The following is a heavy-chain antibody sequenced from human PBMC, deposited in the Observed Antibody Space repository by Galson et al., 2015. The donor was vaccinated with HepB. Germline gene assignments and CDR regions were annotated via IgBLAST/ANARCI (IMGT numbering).Heavy chain of an antibody. CDR3: ARGYSDSS. Sequence: SLRLSCAASGFTFTKSWMNWVRQAPGKGLEWVAHIKPDGGETYYVDSVKGRFTISRDNARNSLYLQMSSLRVDDTAVYYCARGYSDSSGGQGTLVTVSS. J-gene: IGHJ4*02. CDR2: IKPDGGET. V-gene: IGHV3-7*01. CDR1: GFTFTKSW. D-gene: IGHD3-9*01.